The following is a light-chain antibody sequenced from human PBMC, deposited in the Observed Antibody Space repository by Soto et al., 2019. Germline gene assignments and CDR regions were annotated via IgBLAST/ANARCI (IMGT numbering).Light chain of an antibody. CDR2: DAS. V-gene: IGKV3-11*01. Sequence: EIVLTQSPATLSLSPGERATLSCRASQSVSSYLAWYQQKPGQAPRLLIYDASNRATGIPARFSGSGSGTDFTLPISSRDPEDFAVYYCQQRSNGPPLTFGGGTKVEIK. J-gene: IGKJ4*01. CDR3: QQRSNGPPLT. CDR1: QSVSSY.